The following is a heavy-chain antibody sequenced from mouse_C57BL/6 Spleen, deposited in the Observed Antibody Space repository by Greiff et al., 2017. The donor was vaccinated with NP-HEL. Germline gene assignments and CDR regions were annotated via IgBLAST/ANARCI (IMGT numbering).Heavy chain of an antibody. CDR3: ARQKDYGSSSYYFDY. D-gene: IGHD1-1*01. Sequence: EVMLVESGGDLVKPGGSLKLSCAASGFTFSSYGMSWVRQTPDKRLEWVATISSGGSYTYYPDSVKGRFTISRDNAKNTLYLQMSSLKSEDTAMYYCARQKDYGSSSYYFDYWGEGTTLTVSS. CDR1: GFTFSSYG. J-gene: IGHJ2*01. CDR2: ISSGGSYT. V-gene: IGHV5-6*01.